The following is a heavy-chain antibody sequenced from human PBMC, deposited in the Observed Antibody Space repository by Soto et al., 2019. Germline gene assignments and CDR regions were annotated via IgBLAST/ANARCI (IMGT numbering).Heavy chain of an antibody. CDR1: GGSFSGYY. V-gene: IGHV4-34*01. Sequence: PSETLSLTCAVYGGSFSGYYWSWIRQPPGKGLEWIGEINHSGSTNYNPSLKSRVTISVDTSKNQFSLKLSSVTAADTAVYYCAIGRRMYSGYDKYGMDVWGQGTTVTVSS. D-gene: IGHD5-12*01. J-gene: IGHJ6*02. CDR2: INHSGST. CDR3: AIGRRMYSGYDKYGMDV.